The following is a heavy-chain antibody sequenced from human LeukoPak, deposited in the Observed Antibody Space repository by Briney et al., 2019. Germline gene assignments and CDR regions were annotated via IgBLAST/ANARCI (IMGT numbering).Heavy chain of an antibody. CDR1: GFTFSSYA. J-gene: IGHJ4*02. D-gene: IGHD7-27*01. V-gene: IGHV3-53*01. CDR3: ARIGNPATGDY. Sequence: GGSLRLSCATSGFTFSSYAMSWVRHAPGKGLGWVSVIYSGGYTYYADSVKGRFTISRDNSKNTLYLQMNSLRAEDTALYCCARIGNPATGDYWGQGTLVTVSS. CDR2: IYSGGYT.